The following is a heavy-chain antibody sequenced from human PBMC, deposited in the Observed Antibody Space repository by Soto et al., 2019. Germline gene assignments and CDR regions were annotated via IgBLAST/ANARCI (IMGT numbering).Heavy chain of an antibody. CDR3: ARVLPVAGTEDAFDI. J-gene: IGHJ3*02. V-gene: IGHV3-21*01. Sequence: GGSLRLSCAASGFTFSSYSMNWVRQAPGKGLEWVSSISSSSSYIYYADSVKGRFTISRDNAKNSLYLQMNSLRAEDTAVYYCARVLPVAGTEDAFDIWGQGTMVTVSS. CDR1: GFTFSSYS. D-gene: IGHD6-19*01. CDR2: ISSSSSYI.